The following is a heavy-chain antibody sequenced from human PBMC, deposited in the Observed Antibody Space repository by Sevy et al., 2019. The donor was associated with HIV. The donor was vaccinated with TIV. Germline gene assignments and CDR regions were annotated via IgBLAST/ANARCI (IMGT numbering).Heavy chain of an antibody. D-gene: IGHD3-3*01. CDR2: INSHGTIT. CDR3: ARGQVLRFFDWPTYGLDV. CDR1: GFTLSSHW. J-gene: IGHJ6*02. V-gene: IGHV3-74*01. Sequence: GESLKISCAASGFTLSSHWMFWVRQGPGKGLVWVSHINSHGTITNYADSVRDRFTISRDNAKNTVYLQMDSLRAEDTAFYYCARGQVLRFFDWPTYGLDVWGQGTTVTVSS.